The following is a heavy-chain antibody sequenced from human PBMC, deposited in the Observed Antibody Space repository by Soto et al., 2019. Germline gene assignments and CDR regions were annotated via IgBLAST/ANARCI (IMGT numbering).Heavy chain of an antibody. CDR2: ISSSGTTM. Sequence: QVQLVESGGGLVKTGGSRRLSCAASGFTFSDYYMSWIRQAPGKGLEWLAFISSSGTTMEYADSVKGRFSISRANANNSVFLQMNSLRADDTAVYFCARGNWYFDLWGRGTLVTVSS. CDR3: ARGNWYFDL. V-gene: IGHV3-11*01. CDR1: GFTFSDYY. J-gene: IGHJ2*01.